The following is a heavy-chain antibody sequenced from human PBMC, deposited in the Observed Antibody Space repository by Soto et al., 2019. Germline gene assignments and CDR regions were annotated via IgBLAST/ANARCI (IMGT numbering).Heavy chain of an antibody. CDR2: MNPNSGNT. CDR1: GYTFTSYD. J-gene: IGHJ4*02. Sequence: QVQLVQSGAEVKKPGASVKVSCKASGYTFTSYDINWVRQATGQGLEWMGWMNPNSGNTGYAKKFQGRVSMTRNTSISTAYMELSSLRCEDTAVYYYATICSSTSCYGENWGQGTLVTVSS. D-gene: IGHD2-2*01. CDR3: ATICSSTSCYGEN. V-gene: IGHV1-8*01.